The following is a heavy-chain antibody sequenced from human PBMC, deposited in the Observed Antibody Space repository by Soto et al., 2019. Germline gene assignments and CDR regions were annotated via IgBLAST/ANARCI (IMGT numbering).Heavy chain of an antibody. CDR1: GFTFDDYA. Sequence: EVQLEESGGALVQPGRSLRLSCAASGFTFDDYAMYWVRHVLGKGLEWVSSISWNSGNIGYADSVQGRFTSSRDNAENSLYLQMNSLRPEDTALYYCVRSKGGYSYGTPFDYWGQGTLVTVSS. J-gene: IGHJ4*02. V-gene: IGHV3-9*01. D-gene: IGHD5-18*01. CDR3: VRSKGGYSYGTPFDY. CDR2: ISWNSGNI.